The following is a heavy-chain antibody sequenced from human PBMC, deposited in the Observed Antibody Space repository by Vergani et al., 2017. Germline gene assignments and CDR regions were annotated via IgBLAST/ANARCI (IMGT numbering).Heavy chain of an antibody. V-gene: IGHV3-23*01. J-gene: IGHJ4*02. CDR1: GFTFSSYA. CDR2: ISGSGGST. CDR3: AKEGGEYCSGGTCYPEY. D-gene: IGHD2-15*01. Sequence: EVQLLESGGGLVQPGGSLRLSCAASGFTFSSYAMSWVRQAPGKGLEWVSAISGSGGSTYYADSVKGRFTISRDNSKNTLYLQMKSLRPEDTAVYYCAKEGGEYCSGGTCYPEYWGQGTLVIVSS.